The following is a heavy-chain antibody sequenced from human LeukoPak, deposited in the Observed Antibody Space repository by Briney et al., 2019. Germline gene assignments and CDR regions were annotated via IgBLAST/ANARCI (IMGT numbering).Heavy chain of an antibody. CDR2: ISGSGGST. CDR1: GFTFSSYA. D-gene: IGHD2-15*01. J-gene: IGHJ4*02. CDR3: AKDLAQVVVAATYDY. Sequence: GGSLRLSCAASGFTFSSYAMSWVRQAPGKGLEWVSAISGSGGSTYYADSMKGRFTISRDNSKNTLYLQMNSLRAEDTAVYYCAKDLAQVVVAATYDYWGQGTLVTVSS. V-gene: IGHV3-23*01.